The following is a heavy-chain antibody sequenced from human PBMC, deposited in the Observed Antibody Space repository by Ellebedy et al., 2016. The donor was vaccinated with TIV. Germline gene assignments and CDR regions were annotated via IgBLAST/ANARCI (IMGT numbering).Heavy chain of an antibody. V-gene: IGHV3-21*01. D-gene: IGHD2-15*01. CDR1: GFTFSSYN. CDR3: ATGARSEGGY. J-gene: IGHJ4*02. Sequence: PGGSLRLSCAASGFTFSSYNMNWVRQAPGKGLEWVSSISSNSGNKYCADSVEGRFTISRDNAKNSLYLQMNSLRAEDTAVYYCATGARSEGGYWGQGTLVTVSS. CDR2: ISSNSGNK.